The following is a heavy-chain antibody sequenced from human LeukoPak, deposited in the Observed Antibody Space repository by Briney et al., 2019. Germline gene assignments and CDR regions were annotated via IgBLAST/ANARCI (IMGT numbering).Heavy chain of an antibody. CDR2: IYSGGRT. J-gene: IGHJ4*02. V-gene: IGHV3-66*01. D-gene: IGHD3-3*01. Sequence: GGSLRLSGAASGFTVSSNYMSWVRQAPGKGLEWVSVIYSGGRTYYADSVKGRFTISRDNSKNTLFLQMNSLRAEDTAVYYCARGQSGLDYWGQGTLVTVSS. CDR1: GFTVSSNY. CDR3: ARGQSGLDY.